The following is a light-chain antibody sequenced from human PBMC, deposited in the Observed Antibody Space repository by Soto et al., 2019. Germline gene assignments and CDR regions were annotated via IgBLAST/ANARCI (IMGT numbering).Light chain of an antibody. J-gene: IGKJ5*01. CDR2: GAS. CDR3: QQYRSSPPIT. CDR1: QSVSKSY. Sequence: ENVLTQSPGTLALSPGERATLSCRASQSVSKSYLAWYQQKPGQAPRLLIYGASSRATGIPDRFSGSGSGTDFTLTISSLEPEDLAVYYCQQYRSSPPITFGQGTRLEI. V-gene: IGKV3-20*01.